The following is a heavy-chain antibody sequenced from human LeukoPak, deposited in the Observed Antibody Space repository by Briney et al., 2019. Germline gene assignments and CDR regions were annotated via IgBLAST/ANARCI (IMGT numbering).Heavy chain of an antibody. CDR3: ARSFSGGGMNDADY. CDR1: GGTFSSYA. CDR2: IIPIFGTA. D-gene: IGHD2-15*01. J-gene: IGHJ4*02. V-gene: IGHV1-69*05. Sequence: ASVKVSCKASGGTFSSYAISWVRQAPGQGLEWMGGIIPIFGTANYAQKFQGRVTITTDESTSTAYMELSSLRSEDTAVYYCARSFSGGGMNDADYWGQGTLVTVSS.